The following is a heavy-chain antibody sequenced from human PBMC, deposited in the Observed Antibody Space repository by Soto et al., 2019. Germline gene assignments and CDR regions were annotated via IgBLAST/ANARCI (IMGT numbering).Heavy chain of an antibody. CDR2: IYTSGVT. V-gene: IGHV4-4*07. CDR1: SGSMYGFY. Sequence: QVQLQESGPGLVKPSETLSLNCTVSSGSMYGFYWSWFRQSAGKGLEWIGRIYTSGVTSYHPSLKSRVSMSVSDSKTQFYLRLTSVTAADTAVYYCARANRPFRGDGAFDSWGQGTLVTVSS. CDR3: ARANRPFRGDGAFDS. D-gene: IGHD3-10*01. J-gene: IGHJ4*02.